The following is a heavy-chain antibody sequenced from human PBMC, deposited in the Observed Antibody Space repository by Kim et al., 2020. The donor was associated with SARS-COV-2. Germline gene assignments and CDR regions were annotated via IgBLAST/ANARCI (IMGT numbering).Heavy chain of an antibody. CDR3: ARARITMIEVVKYFDY. Sequence: PSLKSRVTITADTSKNQVSLKLSSVTAADTAVYYYARARITMIEVVKYFDYWGQGTLVTVSS. V-gene: IGHV4-31*02. D-gene: IGHD3-22*01. J-gene: IGHJ4*02.